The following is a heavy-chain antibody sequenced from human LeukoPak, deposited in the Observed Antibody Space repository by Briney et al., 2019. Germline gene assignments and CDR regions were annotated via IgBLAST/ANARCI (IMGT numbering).Heavy chain of an antibody. CDR3: ARPTHRLTVTTAIDY. J-gene: IGHJ4*02. CDR1: GYTFTGFY. D-gene: IGHD4-17*01. V-gene: IGHV1-2*02. Sequence: ASVTVSCKPSGYTFTGFYIHWVRQAPGQGLQWMGWINPKNGATKYSQNFRGRVTMTRDTSIDTAYMELSSLTSDDTAIYYCARPTHRLTVTTAIDYWGLGTLVTVSS. CDR2: INPKNGAT.